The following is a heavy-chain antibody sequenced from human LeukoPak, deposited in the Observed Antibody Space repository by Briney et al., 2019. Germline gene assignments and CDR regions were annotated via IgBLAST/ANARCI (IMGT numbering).Heavy chain of an antibody. Sequence: GGSLRLSCAASGFTFSSYAMNWVRQAPGKGLEWVSVISGSGVSTYYADSVKGRFTSSRDNAKDSLYLQMSSLRAEDTAVYYCARDYYGSGSYGPWGQGTLVTVSS. D-gene: IGHD3-10*01. V-gene: IGHV3-23*01. CDR3: ARDYYGSGSYGP. J-gene: IGHJ5*02. CDR2: ISGSGVST. CDR1: GFTFSSYA.